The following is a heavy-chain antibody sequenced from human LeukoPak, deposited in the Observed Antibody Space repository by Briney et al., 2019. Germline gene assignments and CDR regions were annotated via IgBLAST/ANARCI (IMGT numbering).Heavy chain of an antibody. J-gene: IGHJ4*02. CDR1: GGSFSSGSYY. V-gene: IGHV4-61*01. CDR3: ARVGSSSWYFDY. D-gene: IGHD6-13*01. CDR2: IYYSGST. Sequence: SETLSLTCTVSGGSFSSGSYYWSWIRQPPGKGLEWIGYIYYSGSTNYNPSLKSRVTISVDTSKNQFSLKLSSVTAADTAVYYCARVGSSSWYFDYWGQGTLVTVSS.